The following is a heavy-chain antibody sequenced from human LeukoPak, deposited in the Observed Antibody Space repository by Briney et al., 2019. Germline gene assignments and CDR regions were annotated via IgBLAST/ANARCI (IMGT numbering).Heavy chain of an antibody. V-gene: IGHV4-34*01. J-gene: IGHJ5*02. Sequence: SETLSLTCAVYGGSFSGYYWSWIRQPPGKGLEWIGEINHSGSTNYNPSLKSRVTISVDTSKNQFSLKLSSVTAADTAVYYCATSRGSGSNLRGTRRPRNWFDPWGQGTLVTVSS. CDR3: ATSRGSGSNLRGTRRPRNWFDP. CDR1: GGSFSGYY. CDR2: INHSGST. D-gene: IGHD3-10*01.